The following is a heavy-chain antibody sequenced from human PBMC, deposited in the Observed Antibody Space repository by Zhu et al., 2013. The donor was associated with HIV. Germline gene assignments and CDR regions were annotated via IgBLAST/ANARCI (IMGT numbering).Heavy chain of an antibody. CDR2: IIPIFGTA. CDR1: GGTFSSYA. Sequence: QVQLVQSGAEVKKPGSSVKVSCKASGGTFSSYAISWVRQAPGQGLEWMGGIIPIFGTANYAQKFQGRVTITADESTSTAYMELSSLRSEDTAVYYCARGEGRYFDWTPEDGSHYYYGMDVWGQGTTVTVSS. J-gene: IGHJ6*02. V-gene: IGHV1-69*01. CDR3: ARGEGRYFDWTPEDGSHYYYGMDV. D-gene: IGHD3-9*01.